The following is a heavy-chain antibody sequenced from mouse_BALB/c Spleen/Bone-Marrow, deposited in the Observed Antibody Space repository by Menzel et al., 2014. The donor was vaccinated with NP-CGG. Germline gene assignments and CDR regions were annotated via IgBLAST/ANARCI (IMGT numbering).Heavy chain of an antibody. Sequence: VQLQQSGAELVKPGASVKLSCTASGFNIEDTYMHWVKQRPEQGLEWIGRIDPANGNTKYDPKFQGKATITADTSSNTAYLQLSSLTSEDTAVYYCALLLRYYAMDYWGQGTSVTVSS. CDR1: GFNIEDTY. J-gene: IGHJ4*01. D-gene: IGHD1-1*01. CDR3: ALLLRYYAMDY. CDR2: IDPANGNT. V-gene: IGHV14-3*02.